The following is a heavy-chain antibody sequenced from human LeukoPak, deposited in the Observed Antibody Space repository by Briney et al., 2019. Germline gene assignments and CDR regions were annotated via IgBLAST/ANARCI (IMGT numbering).Heavy chain of an antibody. CDR1: GGTFISYA. J-gene: IGHJ3*02. CDR2: IIPIFGTA. Sequence: GASVKVSCKASGGTFISYAISWVRQAPGQGLEWMGGIIPIFGTANYAQKFQGRVTITADESTSTAYMELSSLRSEDTAVYYCARGVVPAAIKLQAFDIWGQGTMVTVSS. V-gene: IGHV1-69*13. D-gene: IGHD2-2*01. CDR3: ARGVVPAAIKLQAFDI.